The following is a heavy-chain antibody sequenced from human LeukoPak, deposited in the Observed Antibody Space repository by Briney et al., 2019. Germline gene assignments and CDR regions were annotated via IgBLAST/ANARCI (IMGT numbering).Heavy chain of an antibody. Sequence: KPGGPLRLSCAASGFTFSDYYMGWIRQAPGKGLGWISYISRTIYYADSVKGRFTISRDNAKNSLYLQMNSLRAEDTAVYYCARRIWGADSQSHTFDIWGQGTMVTVSS. V-gene: IGHV3-11*01. D-gene: IGHD3-16*01. J-gene: IGHJ3*02. CDR3: ARRIWGADSQSHTFDI. CDR1: GFTFSDYY. CDR2: ISRTI.